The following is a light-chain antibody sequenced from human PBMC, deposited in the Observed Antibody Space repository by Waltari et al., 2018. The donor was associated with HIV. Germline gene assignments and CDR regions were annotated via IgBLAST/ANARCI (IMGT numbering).Light chain of an antibody. J-gene: IGLJ2*01. Sequence: QSALTQPASVSGSPGQSITISCPGTSSDVGRYNLVSWYQQHPGKAPKLTIYEVSKRPSGVSNRFHGSKSGNTASLTISGLQAEDEADYYCCSYAGTSTYVAFGGGTKLTVL. V-gene: IGLV2-23*02. CDR3: CSYAGTSTYVA. CDR1: SSDVGRYNL. CDR2: EVS.